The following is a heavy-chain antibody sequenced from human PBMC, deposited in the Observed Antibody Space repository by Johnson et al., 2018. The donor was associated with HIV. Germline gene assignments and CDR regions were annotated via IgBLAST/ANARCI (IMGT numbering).Heavy chain of an antibody. D-gene: IGHD1-26*01. J-gene: IGHJ3*02. CDR1: GFTFNDHW. CDR3: ARVRIGRENAFDI. Sequence: EKLVESGGGLVKPGGSLRLSCAASGFTFNDHWMQWVRQAPGKGLVWVSRINGDGSRTSYADSVKGRFTIARDNAKNTLFLEMKSLRAEDTAVYYWARVRIGRENAFDIWGQGTMVTVSS. V-gene: IGHV3-74*02. CDR2: INGDGSRT.